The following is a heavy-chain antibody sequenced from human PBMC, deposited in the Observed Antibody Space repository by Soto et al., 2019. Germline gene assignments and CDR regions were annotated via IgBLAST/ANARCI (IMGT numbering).Heavy chain of an antibody. V-gene: IGHV3-21*01. J-gene: IGHJ5*02. CDR1: GFTFSSYS. CDR2: ISSSSSYI. Sequence: GGSLRLSCAASGFTFSSYSMKWVRQAPGKGLEWVSSISSSSSYIYYADSVKGRFTISRDNAKNSLYLQMNSLRAEDTAVYYCASQRPLVGTWGQGTLVTVSS. D-gene: IGHD6-6*01. CDR3: ASQRPLVGT.